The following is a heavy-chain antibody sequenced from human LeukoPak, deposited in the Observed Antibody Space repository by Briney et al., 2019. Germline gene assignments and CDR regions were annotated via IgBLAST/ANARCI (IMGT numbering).Heavy chain of an antibody. Sequence: GRSLRLSCAASGFTFSSYGMHWVRQAPGKGLEWVAVIWYDGSNKYYADSVKGRFTISRDNSKNTLYLQMNSLRAEDTAVYYCARARDVLYHFDYWGQGTLVTVSS. CDR2: IWYDGSNK. D-gene: IGHD2-2*01. CDR3: ARARDVLYHFDY. CDR1: GFTFSSYG. J-gene: IGHJ4*02. V-gene: IGHV3-33*01.